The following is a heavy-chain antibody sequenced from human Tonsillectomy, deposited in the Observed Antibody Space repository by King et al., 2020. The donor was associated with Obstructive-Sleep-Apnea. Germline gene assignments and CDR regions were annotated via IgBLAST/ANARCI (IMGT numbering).Heavy chain of an antibody. CDR2: IYPGDSDT. CDR3: ARPTDIAAAEGGAFDI. D-gene: IGHD6-13*01. Sequence: VQLVESGAEVKKPGESLKISCKGSGYSFTSYWIGWVRQMPGKGLEWMGIIYPGDSDTRYSPSFQGQVTISADKSISTAYLQWSSLKAPDTAMYYCARPTDIAAAEGGAFDIWGQGTMVTVSS. J-gene: IGHJ3*02. CDR1: GYSFTSYW. V-gene: IGHV5-51*01.